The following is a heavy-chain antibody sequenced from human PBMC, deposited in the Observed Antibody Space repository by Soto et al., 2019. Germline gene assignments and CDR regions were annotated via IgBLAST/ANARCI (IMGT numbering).Heavy chain of an antibody. Sequence: ASVKVSCKASGYTFTSYGISWVRQAPGQGLEWMGWISAYNGNTNYAQKLQGRVTMTTDTSTSTAYMELRSLRSDDTAVYYCARAPIAVAGTWWFDPWGQGTLVTGSS. CDR3: ARAPIAVAGTWWFDP. CDR1: GYTFTSYG. D-gene: IGHD6-19*01. CDR2: ISAYNGNT. J-gene: IGHJ5*02. V-gene: IGHV1-18*01.